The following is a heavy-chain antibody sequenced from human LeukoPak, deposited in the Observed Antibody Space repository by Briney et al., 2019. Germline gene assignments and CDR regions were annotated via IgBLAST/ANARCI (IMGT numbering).Heavy chain of an antibody. J-gene: IGHJ4*02. CDR3: AKDTLGYCSGGICYNY. CDR2: ISGSGGGT. Sequence: QPGGSLRLSCAASGFTFSSYAMTWVRQAPGKGLKWVSGISGSGGGTYYTDSVKGRFTISRDNSKNTLYLQMNSLRAEDTAVYYCAKDTLGYCSGGICYNYWGQGTLVTVSS. CDR1: GFTFSSYA. D-gene: IGHD2-15*01. V-gene: IGHV3-23*01.